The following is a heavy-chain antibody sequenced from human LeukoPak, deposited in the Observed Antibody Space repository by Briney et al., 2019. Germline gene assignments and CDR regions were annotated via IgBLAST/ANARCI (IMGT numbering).Heavy chain of an antibody. CDR1: GFTFSSTS. D-gene: IGHD3-22*01. Sequence: GGSLRLSCAASGFTFSSTSMSWVRQAPRKGLEWVANIRQDGSETYYVDSVKGRFTISRDNAKNSLYLQMNSLRAEDTAVYYCARDKGDYDTSGSLFVFGGQGTLVTVSS. J-gene: IGHJ4*02. V-gene: IGHV3-7*03. CDR3: ARDKGDYDTSGSLFVF. CDR2: IRQDGSET.